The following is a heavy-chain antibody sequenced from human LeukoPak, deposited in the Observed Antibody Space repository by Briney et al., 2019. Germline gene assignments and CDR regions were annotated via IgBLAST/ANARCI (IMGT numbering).Heavy chain of an antibody. Sequence: GGSLRLSCAASGFTFSNYAMHWVRQAPGRGLEWVAVISYDGSNKYYADSVKGRFTISRDNSKNTLYLQMNSLRAEDTALYYCARDKGFSGTKYPDYWGQGTLVTVSS. V-gene: IGHV3-30*04. CDR3: ARDKGFSGTKYPDY. D-gene: IGHD1-26*01. J-gene: IGHJ4*02. CDR2: ISYDGSNK. CDR1: GFTFSNYA.